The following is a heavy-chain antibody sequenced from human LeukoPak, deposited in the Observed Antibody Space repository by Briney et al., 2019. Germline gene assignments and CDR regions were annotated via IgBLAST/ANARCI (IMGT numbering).Heavy chain of an antibody. CDR2: INHSGST. D-gene: IGHD3-10*01. Sequence: SETLSLTCAVYGGSFSGYYWSWIRQPPGKGLEWIGEINHSGSTNYNPSLKSRVTISVDTSKNQFSLKLSSVTAADTAVYYCARVLSGVRGVILSYYYYGMDVWGQGTTVTVSS. CDR3: ARVLSGVRGVILSYYYYGMDV. J-gene: IGHJ6*02. V-gene: IGHV4-34*01. CDR1: GGSFSGYY.